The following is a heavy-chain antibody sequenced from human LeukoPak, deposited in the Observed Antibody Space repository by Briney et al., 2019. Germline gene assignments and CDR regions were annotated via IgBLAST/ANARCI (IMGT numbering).Heavy chain of an antibody. CDR2: ISSSSSTI. D-gene: IGHD3-16*01. Sequence: GVSLRLSCAASGFTFSSYSMSGVRQAPGKGLEWVSYISSSSSTIYYADSVKGRFTISRDNAKNSLYLQMNSLRDEDTAVYYCAAKATGDPLYWGQGTLVTVFS. CDR1: GFTFSSYS. J-gene: IGHJ4*02. CDR3: AAKATGDPLY. V-gene: IGHV3-48*02.